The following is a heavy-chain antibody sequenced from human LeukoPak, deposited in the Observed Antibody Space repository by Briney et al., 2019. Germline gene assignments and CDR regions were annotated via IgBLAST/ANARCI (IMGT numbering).Heavy chain of an antibody. Sequence: SETLSLTCTVSGGSISSSSYYWGWIRQPPGKGLEWIGSIYYSGSTYYNPSLKSRVTISVDTSKNQLSLKLSSVTAADTAVYYCARQTYYYDSSGYLSQTYDYWGQGTLVTVSS. CDR3: ARQTYYYDSSGYLSQTYDY. CDR1: GGSISSSSYY. D-gene: IGHD3-22*01. CDR2: IYYSGST. J-gene: IGHJ4*02. V-gene: IGHV4-39*01.